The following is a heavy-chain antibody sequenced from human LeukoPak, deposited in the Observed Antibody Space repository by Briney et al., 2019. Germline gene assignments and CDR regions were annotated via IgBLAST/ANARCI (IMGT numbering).Heavy chain of an antibody. CDR3: AKDLSSGYPNGFDY. CDR2: ISWNSGSI. D-gene: IGHD3-22*01. J-gene: IGHJ4*02. CDR1: GFTFDDYA. Sequence: GRSLRLSCAASGFTFDDYAMHWVRQAPGKGLGWVSGISWNSGSIGYADSVKGRFTISRDNAKNSLYLQMNSLRAEDMALYYCAKDLSSGYPNGFDYWGQGTLVTVSS. V-gene: IGHV3-9*03.